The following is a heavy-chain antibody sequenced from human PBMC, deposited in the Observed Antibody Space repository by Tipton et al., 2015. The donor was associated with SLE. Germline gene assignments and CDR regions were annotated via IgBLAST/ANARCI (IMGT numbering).Heavy chain of an antibody. CDR3: ARDAKCPITSAEYFDL. J-gene: IGHJ2*01. CDR1: GGSISSGGYY. V-gene: IGHV4-31*03. CDR2: TYCSGNT. Sequence: TLSLTCTVSGGSISSGGYYWSWIRQHPGKGLEWIGYTYCSGNTYYNPSLKSRVTISVDTSENQFSLKLSSVTAADTAVYYCARDAKCPITSAEYFDLWGRGTQVTVSS. D-gene: IGHD5-12*01.